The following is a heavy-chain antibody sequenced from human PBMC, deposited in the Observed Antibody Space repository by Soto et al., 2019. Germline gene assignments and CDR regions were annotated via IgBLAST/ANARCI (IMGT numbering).Heavy chain of an antibody. J-gene: IGHJ4*02. CDR3: VKSRGGDNFDFFD. Sequence: GSLRRSCSASGFTFSSYTMHWVRQAPGKGLDYVSGIRGNGDSPFYADSVKGRFTISRDNSKNALYLLMSSLSADDTAVYYCVKSRGGDNFDFFDWGQGALVTVSS. CDR1: GFTFSSYT. D-gene: IGHD2-21*01. V-gene: IGHV3-64D*06. CDR2: IRGNGDSP.